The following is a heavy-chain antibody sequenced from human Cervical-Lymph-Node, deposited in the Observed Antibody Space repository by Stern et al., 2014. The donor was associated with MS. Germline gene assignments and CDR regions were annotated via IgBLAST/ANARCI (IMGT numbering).Heavy chain of an antibody. V-gene: IGHV3-15*01. CDR3: TTSRH. CDR2: IKSKTDGETT. J-gene: IGHJ4*02. Sequence: VQLVESGGGLVQPGESLKVSCAASGFTFTNVWMSWVRQAPGKGLEWVGRIKSKTDGETTDYAAPVKGRFTISRDDSKNTLYLQMNSLKTEDAAVYYCTTSRHWGQGTLVTVSS. CDR1: GFTFTNVW.